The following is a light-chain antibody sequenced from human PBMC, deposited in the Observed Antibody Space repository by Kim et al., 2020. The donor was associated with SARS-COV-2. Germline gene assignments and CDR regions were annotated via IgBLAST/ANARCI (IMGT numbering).Light chain of an antibody. CDR3: QQRSNWPYT. Sequence: EIVLTQSPVTLSLSPGERATLSCRASQSVSSYLAWYQQKPGQAPRLLIYDASNRATGIPARFSGSGSGTDITLTISSLEPEDFAVYYCQQRSNWPYTFGQGTKLEI. CDR2: DAS. J-gene: IGKJ2*01. CDR1: QSVSSY. V-gene: IGKV3-11*01.